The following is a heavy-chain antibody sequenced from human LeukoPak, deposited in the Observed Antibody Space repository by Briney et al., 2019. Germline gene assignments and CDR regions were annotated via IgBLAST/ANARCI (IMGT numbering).Heavy chain of an antibody. J-gene: IGHJ3*02. V-gene: IGHV4-31*03. CDR3: AREGAGSKYAFDI. D-gene: IGHD1-26*01. CDR2: IYYSGST. Sequence: SQTLSLTCTVSNGSISSGGFYWSWIRQHPGKGLEWIGYIYYSGSTYYDPSLKSRVTISVDTSKNQFSLKLSSVTAADTAVYYCAREGAGSKYAFDIWGQGTMVTVSS. CDR1: NGSISSGGFY.